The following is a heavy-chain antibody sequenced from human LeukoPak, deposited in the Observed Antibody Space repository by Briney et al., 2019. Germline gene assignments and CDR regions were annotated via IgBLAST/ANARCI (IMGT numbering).Heavy chain of an antibody. CDR1: GFTFSDYG. V-gene: IGHV3-21*06. Sequence: GGSLRLSCAASGFTFSDYGMNWVRVAPGKGPEWVSRISSSGTYIDYRDSVKGRFTISRDNSRSALYLQVDGLRAEDTAVYYCARGQGYCSSTRCSPGYYMDVWAQGPRSPS. CDR2: ISSSGTYI. D-gene: IGHD2-2*01. J-gene: IGHJ6*03. CDR3: ARGQGYCSSTRCSPGYYMDV.